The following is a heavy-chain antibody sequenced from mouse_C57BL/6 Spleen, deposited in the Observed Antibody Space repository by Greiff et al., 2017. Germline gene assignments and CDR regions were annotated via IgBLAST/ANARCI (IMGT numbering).Heavy chain of an antibody. CDR2: IDPSDSET. Sequence: QVQLQQPGAELVRPGSSVKLSCKASGYTFTSYWMHWVKQRPIQGLEWIGNIDPSDSETHYNQKFKDKATLTVDKSSSTAYMQLSSLTSEDSAVYYCARSRGNGNYVGFAYWGQGTLVTVSA. D-gene: IGHD2-1*01. J-gene: IGHJ3*01. CDR1: GYTFTSYW. V-gene: IGHV1-52*01. CDR3: ARSRGNGNYVGFAY.